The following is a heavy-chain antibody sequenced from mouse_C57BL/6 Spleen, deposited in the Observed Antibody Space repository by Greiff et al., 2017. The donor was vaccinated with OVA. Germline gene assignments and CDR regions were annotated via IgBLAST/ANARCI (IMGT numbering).Heavy chain of an antibody. D-gene: IGHD2-3*01. Sequence: VQLKQPGAELVRPGSSVKLSCKASGYTFTSYWMHWVKQRPIQGLEWIGNIDPSDSETHYNQKFKDKATLTVDKSSSTAYMQLSSLTSEDSAVYYCARKSIYDGYYYAMDYWGQGTSVTVSS. J-gene: IGHJ4*01. CDR2: IDPSDSET. CDR3: ARKSIYDGYYYAMDY. CDR1: GYTFTSYW. V-gene: IGHV1-52*01.